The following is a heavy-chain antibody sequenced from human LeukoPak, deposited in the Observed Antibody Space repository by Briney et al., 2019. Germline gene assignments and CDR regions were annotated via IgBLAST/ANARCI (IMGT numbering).Heavy chain of an antibody. Sequence: PSETLPLTCTVSGASVSGSPYYWGWIRQPPGKGLEWIGSIYSSGSTYYNASLQSRVTISIETSKNKISLRLNSVTAADTAIYYCAKSGGYGLIDYWGQGTLVTVSS. D-gene: IGHD1-26*01. CDR1: GASVSGSPYY. CDR2: IYSSGST. J-gene: IGHJ4*02. CDR3: AKSGGYGLIDY. V-gene: IGHV4-39*01.